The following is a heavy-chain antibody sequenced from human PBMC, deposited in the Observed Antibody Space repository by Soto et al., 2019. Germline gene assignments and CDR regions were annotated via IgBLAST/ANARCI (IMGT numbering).Heavy chain of an antibody. V-gene: IGHV4-30-4*01. CDR2: IFYSGST. Sequence: QVQLQESGPGLVKPSQTLSLTCTVSGASISSGDYYWSWIRQPPGKGLEWIGYIFYSGSTYYNPSLKSRVTIAVDKSKNQFSLKLSSVSAADTAVYYCARAMYCSNGVCLLYYHSGMDVWGQGTTVTVS. J-gene: IGHJ6*02. CDR3: ARAMYCSNGVCLLYYHSGMDV. CDR1: GASISSGDYY. D-gene: IGHD2-8*01.